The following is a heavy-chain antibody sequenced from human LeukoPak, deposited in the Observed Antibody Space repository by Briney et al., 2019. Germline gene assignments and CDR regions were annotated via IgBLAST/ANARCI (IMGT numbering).Heavy chain of an antibody. Sequence: SETLSLTCAVYGGSFSGYYWSWIRQPPGKGLEWIGEINHSGSTKYSPSLKSRVTISVDTSKNQFSLKRSSVTAADTAVYYCARRVGRWFGERAYYYNYMDVWGKGTTVTISS. J-gene: IGHJ6*03. CDR3: ARRVGRWFGERAYYYNYMDV. D-gene: IGHD3-10*01. CDR1: GGSFSGYY. V-gene: IGHV4-34*01. CDR2: INHSGST.